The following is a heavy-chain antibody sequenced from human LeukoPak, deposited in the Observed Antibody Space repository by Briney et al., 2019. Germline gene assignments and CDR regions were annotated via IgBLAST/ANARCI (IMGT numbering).Heavy chain of an antibody. J-gene: IGHJ4*02. Sequence: SETLSLTCTVSGGSISSYYWSWIRQPAGKGLEWIGRIYTSGSTNYNPSLKSRVTMSVDTSKNQFSLKLSSVTAADTAVYYCASDDKCELESHYWGQGTLVTVSS. V-gene: IGHV4-4*07. CDR2: IYTSGST. D-gene: IGHD1-26*01. CDR3: ASDDKCELESHY. CDR1: GGSISSYY.